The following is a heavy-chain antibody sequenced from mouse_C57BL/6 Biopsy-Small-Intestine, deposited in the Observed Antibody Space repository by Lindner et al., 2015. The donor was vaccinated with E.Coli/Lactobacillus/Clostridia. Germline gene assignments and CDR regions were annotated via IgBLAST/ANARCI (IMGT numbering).Heavy chain of an antibody. Sequence: VQLQESGGGLVKPGGSLKLSCAASGFTFSDYGMHWVRQAPEKGLEWVAYISSDSSTIYCADTVKGRFTISRDNAKNTLFLQMTSLRSEDTAMYYCAAPAMDYWGQGTSVTVSS. CDR3: AAPAMDY. J-gene: IGHJ4*01. CDR2: ISSDSSTI. CDR1: GFTFSDYG. V-gene: IGHV5-17*01.